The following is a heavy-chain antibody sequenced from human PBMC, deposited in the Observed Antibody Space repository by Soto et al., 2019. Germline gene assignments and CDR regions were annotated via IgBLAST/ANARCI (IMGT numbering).Heavy chain of an antibody. Sequence: PGGSLRLSCAASGFTFSNVLMSWVRQAPGKGLEWVGRIKSKTDGGTTDYAAPVKGRFTISRDDSKNTLYLQMNSLKTEDTAVYYCTTVYYGSGGDIWGQGTMVTVSS. CDR1: GFTFSNVL. CDR3: TTVYYGSGGDI. CDR2: IKSKTDGGTT. D-gene: IGHD3-10*01. V-gene: IGHV3-15*01. J-gene: IGHJ3*02.